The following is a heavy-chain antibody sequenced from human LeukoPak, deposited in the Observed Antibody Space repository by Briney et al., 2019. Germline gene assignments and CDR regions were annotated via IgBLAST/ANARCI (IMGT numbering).Heavy chain of an antibody. CDR1: GFTFTTYG. Sequence: GGSLRLSCAASGFTFTTYGMHWVRQAPGKGLEWVAFIQNDEIDKFYADSVKGRFTISRDNAKNTLFLQMNGLRAEDTAVYYCARVSLSSGCLSNWGQGTLVTVSS. CDR2: IQNDEIDK. D-gene: IGHD6-19*01. V-gene: IGHV3-30*02. J-gene: IGHJ4*02. CDR3: ARVSLSSGCLSN.